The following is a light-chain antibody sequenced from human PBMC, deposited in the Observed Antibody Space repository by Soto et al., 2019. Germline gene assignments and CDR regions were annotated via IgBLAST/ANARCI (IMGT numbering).Light chain of an antibody. CDR1: SSNIGGGYD. Sequence: QSVLTQPPSMSGAPGQRVTISCTGSSSNIGGGYDVHWYQQVPGTAPKLLVYGNINRPSRVPDRFSGSKSGTSASLAITELQAEDEADYDCQSYDSRLRAWVFGGGTKLTVL. V-gene: IGLV1-40*01. CDR2: GNI. J-gene: IGLJ3*02. CDR3: QSYDSRLRAWV.